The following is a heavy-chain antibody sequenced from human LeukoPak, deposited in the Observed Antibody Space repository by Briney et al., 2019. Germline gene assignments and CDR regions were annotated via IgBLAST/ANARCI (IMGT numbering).Heavy chain of an antibody. Sequence: ASVKVSCKASGYTFTSYYMHWVRQAPGQGLEWMGIINPSGGSASYAQKFQGRVTMTRDMSTSTVYMELSSLRSEDTAVYYCARGKCGGDCGIIVAEYFQHWGQGTLVTVSS. CDR3: ARGKCGGDCGIIVAEYFQH. CDR2: INPSGGSA. CDR1: GYTFTSYY. D-gene: IGHD2-21*02. V-gene: IGHV1-46*01. J-gene: IGHJ1*01.